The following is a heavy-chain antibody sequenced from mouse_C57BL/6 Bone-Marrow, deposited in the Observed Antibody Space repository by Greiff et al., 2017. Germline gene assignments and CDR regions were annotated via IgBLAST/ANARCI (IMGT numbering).Heavy chain of an antibody. V-gene: IGHV5-4*01. CDR2: ISDGGSYT. D-gene: IGHD1-1*01. J-gene: IGHJ3*01. CDR3: ARDVHYYGSSPWFAY. CDR1: GFTFSRYA. Sequence: EVHLVESGGGLVKPGGSLKLSCAASGFTFSRYAMSWVRQTPEQRLEWVATISDGGSYTYYPDNVTGRFTISRDNDKNNLYLQIGHLKSEDTAMYYCARDVHYYGSSPWFAYWGQGTLVTVSA.